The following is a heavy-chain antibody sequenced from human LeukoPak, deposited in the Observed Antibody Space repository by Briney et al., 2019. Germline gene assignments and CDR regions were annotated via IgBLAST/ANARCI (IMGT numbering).Heavy chain of an antibody. D-gene: IGHD5-24*01. J-gene: IGHJ6*02. CDR3: ARSARDGYNSPYYYYGMDV. V-gene: IGHV1-69*04. CDR2: IIPILGIA. Sequence: SVKVSCKASGGTFSSYAISWVRQAPGQGLEWMGRIIPILGIANYAQKFQGRVTIAADKSTSTAYMELSSLRSEDTAVYYCARSARDGYNSPYYYYGMDVWGQGTTVTVSS. CDR1: GGTFSSYA.